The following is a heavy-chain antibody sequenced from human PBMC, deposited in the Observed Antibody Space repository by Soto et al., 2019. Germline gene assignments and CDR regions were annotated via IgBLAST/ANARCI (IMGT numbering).Heavy chain of an antibody. CDR3: ARHRSSRWPETPYFDY. CDR1: AFTLITYG. Sequence: QVQLVQSGPELKKPGASVKGSGKASAFTLITYGVDSVRQAPAQGRERKGWIGANERNTNFAQKVQGRVTLTTDTSTDTASMELRSLRSDDTALYYSARHRSSRWPETPYFDYWGQGTLVTVAS. V-gene: IGHV1-18*01. D-gene: IGHD6-19*01. CDR2: IGANERNT. J-gene: IGHJ4*02.